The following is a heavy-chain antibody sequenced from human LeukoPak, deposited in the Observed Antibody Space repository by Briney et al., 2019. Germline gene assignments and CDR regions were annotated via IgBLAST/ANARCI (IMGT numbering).Heavy chain of an antibody. J-gene: IGHJ4*02. V-gene: IGHV1-46*01. CDR1: GYTFTSYY. D-gene: IGHD6-19*01. CDR2: INPSGGST. CDR3: SRETPLAVADY. Sequence: ASVKVSCKASGYTFTSYYMHWVRQAPGQGLEWMGIINPSGGSTSYAQKFQGRVTMTRDTSTSTVYMELSSLRSEDTAVYYCSRETPLAVADYWGQGTLVTVSS.